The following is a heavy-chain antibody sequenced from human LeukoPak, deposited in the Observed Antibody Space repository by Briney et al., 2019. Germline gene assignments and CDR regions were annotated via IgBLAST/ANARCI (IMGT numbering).Heavy chain of an antibody. CDR1: GFTYSYYS. CDR3: ARDLHPSGEYSYGYSDY. J-gene: IGHJ4*02. D-gene: IGHD5-18*01. Sequence: PGGSLRLSCAASGFTYSYYSMNWVRQAPGKGLEWVSYISSSSTTIYYADSVKGRFTISRDNAKNSLYLQMNSLRAEDTAVYYCARDLHPSGEYSYGYSDYWGQGTLATVSS. V-gene: IGHV3-48*01. CDR2: ISSSSTTI.